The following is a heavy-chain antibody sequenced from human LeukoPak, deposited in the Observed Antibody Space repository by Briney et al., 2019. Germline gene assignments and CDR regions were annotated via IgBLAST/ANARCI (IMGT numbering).Heavy chain of an antibody. CDR3: AKEDSGSYYTSFDY. CDR1: GFTVSSNY. J-gene: IGHJ4*02. Sequence: GGSLRLSCAASGFTVSSNYMSWVRQAPGKGLEWVSVIYSGGTTYYADSVKGRFTISRDNSKNTLYLQMNSLRAEDTAVYYCAKEDSGSYYTSFDYWGQGTLVTVSS. V-gene: IGHV3-66*01. CDR2: IYSGGTT. D-gene: IGHD1-26*01.